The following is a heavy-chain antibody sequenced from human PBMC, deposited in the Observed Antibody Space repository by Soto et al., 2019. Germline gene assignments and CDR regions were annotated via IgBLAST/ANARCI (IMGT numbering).Heavy chain of an antibody. V-gene: IGHV2-5*02. J-gene: IGHJ4*02. D-gene: IGHD1-1*01. CDR2: IYWDDDK. CDR1: GFSLSTSGVG. Sequence: QITLKESGPTLVKPTQTLTLTCTFSGFSLSTSGVGVGWIRQPPGKALEWLALIYWDDDKRYSPSLKSRLTITKDTSKNQVGPTMTHIDPLETATYYCAPRLATTGLFDYRGQGTLVTVSS. CDR3: APRLATTGLFDY.